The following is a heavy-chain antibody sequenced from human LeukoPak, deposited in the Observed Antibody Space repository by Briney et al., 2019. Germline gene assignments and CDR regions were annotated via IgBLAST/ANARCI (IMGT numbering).Heavy chain of an antibody. J-gene: IGHJ5*02. D-gene: IGHD6-13*01. V-gene: IGHV3-53*01. CDR3: AREGAVSGENWFDP. Sequence: PGGSLRLSCAASGFTVSRYYMSWVRQAPGNGLEWVSVIYSGGSTYYADSVKGRFTISRDNSKNSLYLQMNTLRVEDTAVYYCAREGAVSGENWFDPWGQGTLVTVSS. CDR2: IYSGGST. CDR1: GFTVSRYY.